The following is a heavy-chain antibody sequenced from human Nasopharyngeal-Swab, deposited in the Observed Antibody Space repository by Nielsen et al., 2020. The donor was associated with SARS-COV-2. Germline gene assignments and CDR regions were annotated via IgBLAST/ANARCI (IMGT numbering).Heavy chain of an antibody. CDR1: GFTYDDYA. V-gene: IGHV3-9*01. J-gene: IGHJ4*02. Sequence: SLKISCVASGFTYDDYAMHWVRQAPGKGLEWVSGITWNSGVAYTDSVKGRFTISRDNARNSLYLQMNSLRTEDTAFYYCTKGRADYSNPSFDNRGQGTLVTVSS. CDR2: ITWNSGV. D-gene: IGHD4-11*01. CDR3: TKGRADYSNPSFDN.